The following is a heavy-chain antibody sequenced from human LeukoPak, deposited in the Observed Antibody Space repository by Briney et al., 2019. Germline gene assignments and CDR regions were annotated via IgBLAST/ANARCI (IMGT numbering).Heavy chain of an antibody. CDR2: IIPILGTA. D-gene: IGHD6-13*01. CDR1: RGTLSSYT. J-gene: IGHJ4*02. CDR3: ASSGLVGAAAGTDY. Sequence: SVKLSCKPSRGTLSSYTISWVRHAPRQRLEWMGRIIPILGTANYAQKFQGRFTINEEKPTTTAYIELGSHRSNHPAVYHWASSGLVGAAAGTDYWGQGTLVTVSS. V-gene: IGHV1-69*08.